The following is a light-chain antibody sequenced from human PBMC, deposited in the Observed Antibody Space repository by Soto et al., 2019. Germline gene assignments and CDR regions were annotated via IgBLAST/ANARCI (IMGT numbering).Light chain of an antibody. CDR1: QSLRSD. Sequence: EIVMTQSPATLSVSPGERATLSCRASQSLRSDLAWYQQKPGQAPRLLIYGASTRATDIPARFSGSGSGTDFTLSVSRLEPEDFAVYYCQQRSNWPPTWTFGQGTKVDIK. J-gene: IGKJ1*01. CDR2: GAS. CDR3: QQRSNWPPTWT. V-gene: IGKV3-15*01.